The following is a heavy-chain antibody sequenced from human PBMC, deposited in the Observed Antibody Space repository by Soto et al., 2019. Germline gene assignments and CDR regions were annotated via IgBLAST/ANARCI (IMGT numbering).Heavy chain of an antibody. CDR3: SRVPPNKRGAPLDY. D-gene: IGHD3-10*01. Sequence: EVQLVESGGGLEQPGRSLRLSCTASGFTFGDYAVIWFRQAPGKGLEWVGFITSKRYGGTTEYAASVKGRFSISRDDSRSIAFPQMNSPKIHDTAVYHLSRVPPNKRGAPLDYWGQGTLVTVSS. J-gene: IGHJ4*02. V-gene: IGHV3-49*03. CDR2: ITSKRYGGTT. CDR1: GFTFGDYA.